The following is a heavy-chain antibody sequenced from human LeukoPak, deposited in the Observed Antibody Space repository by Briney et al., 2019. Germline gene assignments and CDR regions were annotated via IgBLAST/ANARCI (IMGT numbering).Heavy chain of an antibody. D-gene: IGHD3-10*01. CDR1: GFTFSSYG. Sequence: GGSLRLSCAASGFTFSSYGMHWVRQAPGKGLEWVAVISYDGSNKYYTDSVKGRFTISRDNSKNTLYLQMNSLRAEDTAVYYCAKDLSGYYYGSGSYSGYFDYWGQGTLVTVSS. J-gene: IGHJ4*02. V-gene: IGHV3-30*18. CDR3: AKDLSGYYYGSGSYSGYFDY. CDR2: ISYDGSNK.